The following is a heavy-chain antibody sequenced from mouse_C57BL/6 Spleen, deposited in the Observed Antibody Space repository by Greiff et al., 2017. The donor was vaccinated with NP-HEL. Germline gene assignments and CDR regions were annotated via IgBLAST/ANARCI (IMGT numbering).Heavy chain of an antibody. Sequence: QVQLQQPGAELVKPGASVKMSCKASGYTFTSYWITWVKQRPGQGLEWIGDIYPGSGSTYYNEKFKSKATLTVDTSSSTAYMQLSSLTSEDSAVYYCARSGYGNGCCFGYWGQGTTVTVSA. V-gene: IGHV1-55*01. CDR2: IYPGSGST. CDR3: ARSGYGNGCCFGY. J-gene: IGHJ2*01. CDR1: GYTFTSYW. D-gene: IGHD2-1*01.